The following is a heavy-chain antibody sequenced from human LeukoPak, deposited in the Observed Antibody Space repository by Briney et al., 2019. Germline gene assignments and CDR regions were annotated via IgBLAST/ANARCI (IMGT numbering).Heavy chain of an antibody. J-gene: IGHJ6*03. CDR2: ISWNSGTI. Sequence: GGSLRLSCAASGFRFDGYAMHWVRQAPGKGLEWASGISWNSGTIAYADSVKGRFTISRDDAKNSLCLQMNSLRAEDTALYYCAKDIAPAVFYYMDVWGKGTTVIVSS. CDR1: GFRFDGYA. V-gene: IGHV3-9*01. CDR3: AKDIAPAVFYYMDV.